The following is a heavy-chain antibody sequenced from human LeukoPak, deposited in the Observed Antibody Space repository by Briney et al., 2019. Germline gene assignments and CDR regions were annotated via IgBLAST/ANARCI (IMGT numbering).Heavy chain of an antibody. V-gene: IGHV4-4*02. CDR2: IYHSGST. Sequence: SGTLSLTCAVSGGSISSSNWWSWARQPPGKGLEWIGEIYHSGSTNYNPSLKSRVTISVDKSKNQFSLKLSSVTAADTAVYYCARVDYGEVTTDYWGQGTLVTVPS. CDR3: ARVDYGEVTTDY. CDR1: GGSISSSNW. J-gene: IGHJ4*02. D-gene: IGHD4-17*01.